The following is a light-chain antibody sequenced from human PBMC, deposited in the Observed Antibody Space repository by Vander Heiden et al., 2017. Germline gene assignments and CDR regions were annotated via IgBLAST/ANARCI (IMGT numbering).Light chain of an antibody. V-gene: IGKV3-20*01. CDR3: QQYHNSPQT. CDR1: QSVSSSY. J-gene: IGKJ5*01. CDR2: GAS. Sequence: EIVLTQSPGTLSLSLGERATLPCRASQSVSSSYLDWYQPKPGQAPRLLIYGASSRATGIPDRFSGSGSGTDFTLTISRLEPEDFAVYYCQQYHNSPQTFGQGTRLEIK.